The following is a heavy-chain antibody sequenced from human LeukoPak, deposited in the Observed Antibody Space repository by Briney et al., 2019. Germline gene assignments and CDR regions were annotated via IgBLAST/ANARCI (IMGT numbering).Heavy chain of an antibody. CDR3: ARDRSGGSSQI. CDR2: INPNSGGT. D-gene: IGHD2-15*01. CDR1: GYTFTGYY. J-gene: IGHJ3*02. V-gene: IGHV1-2*02. Sequence: ASVKVSCKASGYTFTGYYMHWVRQAPGQGLEWMGWINPNSGGTNYAQKFQGRVTMTRDTSISTVYMELSSLRSEDTAVYYCARDRSGGSSQIWGQGTMVTVSS.